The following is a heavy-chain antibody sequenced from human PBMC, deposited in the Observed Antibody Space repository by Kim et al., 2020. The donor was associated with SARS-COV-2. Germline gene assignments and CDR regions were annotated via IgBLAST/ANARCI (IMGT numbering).Heavy chain of an antibody. CDR2: IYYSGST. J-gene: IGHJ4*02. V-gene: IGHV4-39*01. D-gene: IGHD3-9*01. CDR1: GGSISSSSYY. CDR3: ARQPNTVRYFDWSPWYFDY. Sequence: SETLSLTCTVSGGSISSSSYYWGWIRQPPGKGLEWIGSIYYSGSTYYNPSLKSRVTISVDTSKNQFSLKLSSVTAADTAVYYCARQPNTVRYFDWSPWYFDYWGQGTLVTVSS.